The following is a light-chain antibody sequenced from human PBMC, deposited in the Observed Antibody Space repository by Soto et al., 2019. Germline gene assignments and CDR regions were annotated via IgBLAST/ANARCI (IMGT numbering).Light chain of an antibody. CDR3: HQYKTSPQT. Sequence: DIVLTQSPDSLAVSVGERATISCKSSQSVLDRSHNKNYLSWYQQKPRQPPKMLIYWASTRESGVPDRFSGSGSGTDFTLTISGLQSEDVAVYFCHQYKTSPQTFGQGTTVESK. CDR1: QSVLDRSHNKNY. CDR2: WAS. J-gene: IGKJ1*01. V-gene: IGKV4-1*01.